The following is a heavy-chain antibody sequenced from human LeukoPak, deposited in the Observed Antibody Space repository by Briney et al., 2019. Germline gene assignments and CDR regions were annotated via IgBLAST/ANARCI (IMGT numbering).Heavy chain of an antibody. D-gene: IGHD5-18*01. CDR3: VRSYNYGPLV. Sequence: TSESMCLTCAVYVGALSNYYCSWIRQPPWKGLGWIGEIDHSAGTNYNPSLKSRVTISVDTSKNQFSLKLNSVTAADTAVYYCVRSYNYGPLVWGQGTTVTVSS. CDR2: IDHSAGT. J-gene: IGHJ6*02. CDR1: VGALSNYY. V-gene: IGHV4-34*01.